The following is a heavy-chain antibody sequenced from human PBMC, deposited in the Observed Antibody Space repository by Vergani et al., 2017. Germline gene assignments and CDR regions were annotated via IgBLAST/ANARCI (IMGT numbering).Heavy chain of an antibody. CDR1: GGSFSGYY. CDR3: ARRVSGSGGRNWFDP. J-gene: IGHJ5*02. CDR2: INHSGST. D-gene: IGHD3-10*01. Sequence: QVQLQQWGAGLLKPSETLSLTCAVYGGSFSGYYWSWIRQPPGKGLEWIGEINHSGSTNYNPSRKSRVTISVDTSKNQFALKLSPVTAADTAVYSCARRVSGSGGRNWFDPWGQGTLVTGSS. V-gene: IGHV4-34*01.